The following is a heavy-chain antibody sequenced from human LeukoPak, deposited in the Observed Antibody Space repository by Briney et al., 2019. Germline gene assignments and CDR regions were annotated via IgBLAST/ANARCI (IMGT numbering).Heavy chain of an antibody. CDR1: GFTVSRNH. Sequence: GGSLRLSCAAFGFTVSRNHMTWVRQAPGKGLEWVSIIYSGGSTYYADSVRGRFTISRDSSQNTLYLQMNGLRAEDTAVYYCVTLPTGDYWGHGTLVTVSS. D-gene: IGHD2-15*01. CDR2: IYSGGST. V-gene: IGHV3-53*01. CDR3: VTLPTGDY. J-gene: IGHJ4*01.